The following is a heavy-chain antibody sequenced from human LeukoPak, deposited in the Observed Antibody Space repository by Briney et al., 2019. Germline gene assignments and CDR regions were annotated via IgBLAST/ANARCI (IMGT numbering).Heavy chain of an antibody. CDR2: ISRRNSFI. D-gene: IGHD6-6*01. CDR1: GPSFNDYT. V-gene: IGHV3-21*01. CDR3: ARRAARDAFDI. Sequence: GRSLRLSWERAGPSFNDYTMNWVRQAAGKGLEWVSSISRRNSFIHYTDSVKGRFTISRDNAKNSLYLQMNSLRAEDTAVYYCARRAARDAFDIWGQGTMVTVSS. J-gene: IGHJ3*02.